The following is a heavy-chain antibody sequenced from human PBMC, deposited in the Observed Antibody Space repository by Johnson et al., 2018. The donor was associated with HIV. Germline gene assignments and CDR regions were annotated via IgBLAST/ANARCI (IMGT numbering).Heavy chain of an antibody. D-gene: IGHD4-23*01. Sequence: QVQLVESGGGVVQSGRSLRLSCAASGFTFSSHAMHWVRQAPGKGLEWVAFIRYDGSNKYYADSVKGRFTISRDNSKNTLYLQMNSLRAEDTALYYCAKDGSDAGNGWGAFDSWGQGTMVTVSS. J-gene: IGHJ3*01. CDR2: IRYDGSNK. V-gene: IGHV3-30*02. CDR1: GFTFSSHA. CDR3: AKDGSDAGNGWGAFDS.